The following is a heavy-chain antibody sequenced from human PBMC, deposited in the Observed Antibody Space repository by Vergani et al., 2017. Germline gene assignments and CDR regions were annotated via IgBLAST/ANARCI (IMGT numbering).Heavy chain of an antibody. CDR2: ISSRVSTI. CDR1: GFTFSDYY. V-gene: IGHV3-11*01. J-gene: IGHJ3*02. Sequence: VQLVESGGGLVQPGGSLRLSCAASGFTFSDYYMSWIRQAPGKGLEWVSYISSRVSTIYYADSVKGRFPISKDNAKNSRYLQMNSLRVEDTAVYYCAREKGMNDYDSSGYYDAFDNWGQGTMVTVSS. CDR3: AREKGMNDYDSSGYYDAFDN. D-gene: IGHD3-22*01.